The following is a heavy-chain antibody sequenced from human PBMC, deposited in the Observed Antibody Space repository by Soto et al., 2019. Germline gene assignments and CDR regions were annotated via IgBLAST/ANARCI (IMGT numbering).Heavy chain of an antibody. CDR2: IIPSFGTA. CDR1: GGTFSSYL. D-gene: IGHD2-15*01. CDR3: ARGGPATLRFLFDL. V-gene: IGHV1-69*13. Sequence: ASVKVSCKASGGTFSSYLISGVRQAPGQGMGWMGGIIPSFGTANYAQKFQGRVTITADESTSTAYMELSSLSSEDTAVSYCARGGPATLRFLFDLWGKGTLVTVSS. J-gene: IGHJ4*02.